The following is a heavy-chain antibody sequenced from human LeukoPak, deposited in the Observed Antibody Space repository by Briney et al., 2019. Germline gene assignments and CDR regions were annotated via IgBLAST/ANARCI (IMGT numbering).Heavy chain of an antibody. V-gene: IGHV3-11*01. CDR3: ARHYSGYCSSTSCEPHYYYYYGMDV. Sequence: PGGSLRLSCAASGFTFSDYYMSWIRQAPGKGLEWVSYISSSGSTIYYADSVKGRFTISRDNAKNSLYLQMNSLRAEDTAVYYCARHYSGYCSSTSCEPHYYYYYGMDVWGQGTTVTVSS. D-gene: IGHD2-2*01. CDR2: ISSSGSTI. J-gene: IGHJ6*02. CDR1: GFTFSDYY.